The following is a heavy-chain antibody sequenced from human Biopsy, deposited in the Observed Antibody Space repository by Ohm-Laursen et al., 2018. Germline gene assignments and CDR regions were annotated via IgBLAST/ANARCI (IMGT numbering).Heavy chain of an antibody. CDR2: INQGGSEK. D-gene: IGHD3-10*01. CDR3: TRAEAGSGSLLYFDY. J-gene: IGHJ4*02. Sequence: SLRLSCAATGFTFTRYWMSWVRQAPGKGLEWVANINQGGSEKYYVDSVKGRFTISRDNAKNTVFLQMNSLRAEDTAVYYCTRAEAGSGSLLYFDYWGQGTLVTVSS. V-gene: IGHV3-7*01. CDR1: GFTFTRYW.